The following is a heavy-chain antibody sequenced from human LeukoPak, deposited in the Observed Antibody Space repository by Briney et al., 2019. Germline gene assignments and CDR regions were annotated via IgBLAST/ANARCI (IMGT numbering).Heavy chain of an antibody. Sequence: PSETLSLTCAVYGGSFSGYYWSCIRQPPGKGLEWIGEINHSGSTNYNPSLKSRVTISVDTSKNQFSLKLSSVTAADTAVYYCARGYGIVAAGGWFDPWGQGTLVTVSS. V-gene: IGHV4-34*01. CDR1: GGSFSGYY. CDR3: ARGYGIVAAGGWFDP. CDR2: INHSGST. D-gene: IGHD6-13*01. J-gene: IGHJ5*02.